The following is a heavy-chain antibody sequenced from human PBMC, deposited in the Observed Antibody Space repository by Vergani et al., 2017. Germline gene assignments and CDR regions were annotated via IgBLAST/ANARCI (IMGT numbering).Heavy chain of an antibody. J-gene: IGHJ4*02. D-gene: IGHD6-13*01. V-gene: IGHV3-23*01. Sequence: EVQLLQSEGAVVQPGGSLRLSCVASGFTFSSYAMSWVRQAPGKGLEWVSAISGSGGSTYYADSVKGRFTISRDNSKNTLYLQMNSLRAEDTAVYYCAKDPLPHRAGIAAAGTTHWGQGTLVTVSS. CDR1: GFTFSSYA. CDR2: ISGSGGST. CDR3: AKDPLPHRAGIAAAGTTH.